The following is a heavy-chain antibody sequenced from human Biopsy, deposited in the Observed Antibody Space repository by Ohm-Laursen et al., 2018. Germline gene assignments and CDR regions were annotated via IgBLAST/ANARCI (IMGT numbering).Heavy chain of an antibody. CDR2: IYNTGST. CDR1: GGFISTYY. J-gene: IGHJ3*02. V-gene: IGHV4-4*07. CDR3: ARDLPYYENSGYGAFDM. D-gene: IGHD3-22*01. Sequence: SETLSLTCTVSGGFISTYYWNWIRQPAGKALEWIGRIYNTGSTNYNPSLQSRVTMSVDTSKNQFSLKMSSVTAADTAVYYCARDLPYYENSGYGAFDMWGQGTMSPS.